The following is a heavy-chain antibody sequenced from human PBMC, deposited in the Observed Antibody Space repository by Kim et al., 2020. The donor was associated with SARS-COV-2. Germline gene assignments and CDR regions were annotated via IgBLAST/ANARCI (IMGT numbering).Heavy chain of an antibody. CDR3: ARNGAGAYYFDY. J-gene: IGHJ4*02. V-gene: IGHV4-34*10. Sequence: NTNPSLKSRITMSVDTSKKQVSLRLTSVTAADTALYYCARNGAGAYYFDYWGQGTLVTVSS. D-gene: IGHD1-26*01.